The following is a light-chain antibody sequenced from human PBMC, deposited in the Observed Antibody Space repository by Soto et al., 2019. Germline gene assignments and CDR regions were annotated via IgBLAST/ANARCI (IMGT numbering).Light chain of an antibody. Sequence: EIVMPQSPATLSLSPGERATLSCRASQSVSSYLAWYQQNPGQAPRLLIYDASNRATGIPARFSGSGSGTDFTLTIRSLEPEDLAVYYCQQRSNWPPITVGQGTRLEIK. V-gene: IGKV3-11*01. J-gene: IGKJ5*01. CDR2: DAS. CDR3: QQRSNWPPIT. CDR1: QSVSSY.